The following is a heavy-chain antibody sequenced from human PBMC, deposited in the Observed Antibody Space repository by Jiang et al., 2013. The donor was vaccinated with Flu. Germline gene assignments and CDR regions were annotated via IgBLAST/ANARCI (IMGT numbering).Heavy chain of an antibody. V-gene: IGHV4-39*01. CDR2: VYYSGTA. D-gene: IGHD1-26*01. CDR3: ATTPVGATTDFFDY. Sequence: LLKPSETLSLTCTVSGGSISSSNYYWGWIRQPPGRGLEWIGSVYYSGTAYKNPSLESRVTVSVDVSKNQFSLKLRSVTAIDTAVYFCATTPVGATTDFFDYWGQGTLVTVSS. CDR1: GGSISSSNYY. J-gene: IGHJ4*02.